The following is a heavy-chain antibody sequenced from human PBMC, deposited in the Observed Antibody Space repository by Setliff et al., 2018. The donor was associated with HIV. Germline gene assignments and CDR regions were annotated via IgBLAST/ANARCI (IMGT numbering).Heavy chain of an antibody. CDR3: TRRDNSVSGYYTDHAFDI. CDR1: GYSISSGYY. J-gene: IGHJ3*02. D-gene: IGHD3-22*01. V-gene: IGHV4-4*02. CDR2: IYRSGST. Sequence: SETLSLTCAVSGYSISSGYYWSWVRQSPGKGLEWIGEIYRSGSTNYNPSLKSRVTISLDKSKNQFSLKVDSVTAADTAVYYCTRRDNSVSGYYTDHAFDIWGQGTLVTVSS.